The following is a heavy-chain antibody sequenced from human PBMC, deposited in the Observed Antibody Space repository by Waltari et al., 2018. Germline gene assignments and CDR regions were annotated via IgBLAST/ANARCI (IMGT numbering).Heavy chain of an antibody. D-gene: IGHD3-16*02. CDR3: ARESSYDYVWGSYRGHFDY. CDR1: GFTFSSYS. J-gene: IGHJ4*02. Sequence: EVQLVESGGGLVQPGGSLRLSCAASGFTFSSYSMNWVRQAPGKGLEWVSYISSSSSTIYYADSVQGRFTISRDNAKNSLYLQMNSLRDEDTAVYYCARESSYDYVWGSYRGHFDYWGQGTLVTVSS. V-gene: IGHV3-48*02. CDR2: ISSSSSTI.